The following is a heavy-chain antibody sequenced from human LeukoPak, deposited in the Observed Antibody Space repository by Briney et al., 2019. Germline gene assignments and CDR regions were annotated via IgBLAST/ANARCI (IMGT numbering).Heavy chain of an antibody. Sequence: SVKVSCKASGFSFTRSAMQWVRQAPGQRLEWIGLIVVCGGNTNYAQTFQERVTITSDMSTSTAYMELSSLRSEDTAVYYCAADYYYDSRGCDPYAFHIWGGGTMVAVSS. CDR2: IVVCGGNT. CDR3: AADYYYDSRGCDPYAFHI. D-gene: IGHD3-22*01. J-gene: IGHJ3*02. V-gene: IGHV1-58*02. CDR1: GFSFTRSA.